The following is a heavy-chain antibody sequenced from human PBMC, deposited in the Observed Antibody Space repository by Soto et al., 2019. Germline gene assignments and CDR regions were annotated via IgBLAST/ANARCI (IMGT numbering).Heavy chain of an antibody. J-gene: IGHJ3*01. Sequence: EVRLVESEGGLVQPGGSLSLSCAASGFTFSYYWMHWVRQAPGQGLLWVSRIHSDGSSTTYADSVKGRFTISRDNAKNTVSLQMNSLRFEDTGVYFCARGDIGAFDLWGQGTMVTVSS. CDR2: IHSDGSST. CDR3: ARGDIGAFDL. D-gene: IGHD2-21*02. V-gene: IGHV3-74*01. CDR1: GFTFSYYW.